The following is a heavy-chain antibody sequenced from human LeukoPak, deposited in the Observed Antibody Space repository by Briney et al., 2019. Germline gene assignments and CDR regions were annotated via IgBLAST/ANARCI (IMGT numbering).Heavy chain of an antibody. J-gene: IGHJ4*02. CDR2: IDPSDSYT. CDR1: GYSFTSYW. D-gene: IGHD2-8*01. CDR3: ARGSYCTNGVCPDLDY. V-gene: IGHV5-10-1*01. Sequence: GEALQISCKGSGYSFTSYWISWVRQMPGKGLEWMGRIDPSDSYTNYSPSFQGHVTISADKSISTAYLQWSSLKASDTAMYYCARGSYCTNGVCPDLDYWGQGTLVTVSS.